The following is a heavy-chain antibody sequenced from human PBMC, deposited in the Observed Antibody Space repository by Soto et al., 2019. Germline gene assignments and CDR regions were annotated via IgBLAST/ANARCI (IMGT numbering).Heavy chain of an antibody. CDR1: GGSFSGYY. Sequence: SETLSLTCAVYGGSFSGYYWSWIRQPPGKGLEWIGEINHSGSTNYNPSLKSRVTISVDTSKNQFSLKLSSVTAADTAVYYCARMRFLEWGYGMDVWGQGPTVTVSS. CDR2: INHSGST. V-gene: IGHV4-34*01. D-gene: IGHD3-3*01. CDR3: ARMRFLEWGYGMDV. J-gene: IGHJ6*02.